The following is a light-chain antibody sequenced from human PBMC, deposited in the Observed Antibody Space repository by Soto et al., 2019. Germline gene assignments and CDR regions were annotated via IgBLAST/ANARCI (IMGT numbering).Light chain of an antibody. CDR2: EAS. Sequence: ESVLTQSPGTLSLSPGERATLSCRASQSVSTSYLAWYQQKPGQAPRLLIYEASSRSTGIPDRFSGSASGTDFTLTISRLEPEDFAVYYCQQYVTSPLTFGGGTKVEIK. V-gene: IGKV3-20*01. CDR3: QQYVTSPLT. CDR1: QSVSTSY. J-gene: IGKJ4*01.